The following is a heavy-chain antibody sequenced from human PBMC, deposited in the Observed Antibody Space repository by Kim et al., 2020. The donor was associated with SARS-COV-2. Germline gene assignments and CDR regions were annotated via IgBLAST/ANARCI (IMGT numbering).Heavy chain of an antibody. D-gene: IGHD1-26*01. CDR1: GFTFSSYG. J-gene: IGHJ4*02. CDR3: ENGVGATAGDY. V-gene: IGHV3-30*18. Sequence: GGSLRLSCAASGFTFSSYGMYWVRQAPGKGLEWVAAISYDGSNKYYADSVRGRFTISRDNSKDTLYLQMNSLRAEDTAVYYCENGVGATAGDYWGQGTLVTVSS. CDR2: ISYDGSNK.